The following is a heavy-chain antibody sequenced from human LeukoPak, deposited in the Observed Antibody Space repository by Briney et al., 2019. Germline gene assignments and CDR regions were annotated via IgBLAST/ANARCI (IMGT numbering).Heavy chain of an antibody. J-gene: IGHJ4*02. D-gene: IGHD3-22*01. Sequence: SETLSLTCAVYGGSFSGYYWSWIRQPPGKGLEWVGEINHSGSTNYNPSPKSRVTISVDTSKNQFSLKLSSVTAADTAVYYCARGHYYDSSGYYYVFRFLRPLDYWGQGTLVTVSS. CDR2: INHSGST. V-gene: IGHV4-34*01. CDR3: ARGHYYDSSGYYYVFRFLRPLDY. CDR1: GGSFSGYY.